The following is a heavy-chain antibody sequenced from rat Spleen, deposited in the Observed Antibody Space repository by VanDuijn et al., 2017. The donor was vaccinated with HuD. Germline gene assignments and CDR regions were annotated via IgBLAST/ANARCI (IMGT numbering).Heavy chain of an antibody. CDR3: GKDMNYYSSYPFYVMGA. Sequence: EVQLVESGGGLVQPGRSLKLSCAASGFTFSNYGMAWVRQAPTKGLEWVATINYGGSNTYYRDSVRGRLTISRDNAENTVYLQMNSLRSEDTATYYCGKDMNYYSSYPFYVMGAWGQGTSVTVSS. CDR1: GFTFSNYG. D-gene: IGHD1-2*01. CDR2: INYGGSNT. J-gene: IGHJ4*01. V-gene: IGHV5-29*01.